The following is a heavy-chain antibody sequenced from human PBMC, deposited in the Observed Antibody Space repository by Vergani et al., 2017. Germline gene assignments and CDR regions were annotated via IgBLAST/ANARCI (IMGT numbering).Heavy chain of an antibody. CDR3: ARGDYGILTGYRY. Sequence: QVQVVQSGAEVKKSGASVKVSCKTSGYTFSNYYMHWVRQAPGQGLEWMGIINPSGGHTNYAQKFQGRVTMTRDTSTSTVYMELNSLRSEDTAIYYCARGDYGILTGYRYWGQGTLVTDSA. D-gene: IGHD3-9*01. CDR1: GYTFSNYY. J-gene: IGHJ4*02. CDR2: INPSGGHT. V-gene: IGHV1-46*03.